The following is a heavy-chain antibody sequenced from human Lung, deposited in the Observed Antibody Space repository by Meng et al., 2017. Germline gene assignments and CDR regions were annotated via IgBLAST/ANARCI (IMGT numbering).Heavy chain of an antibody. D-gene: IGHD4-11*01. V-gene: IGHV4-34*01. CDR3: ARGPTTMAHDFDY. Sequence: QVNLQQWVPGLVKPSETLSLTCVVSGGSFSDYYWSWIRQPPGKGLEWIGEINHSGSTNYNPSLESRATISVDTSQNNLSLKLSSVTAADSAVYYCARGPTTMAHDFDYWGQGTLVTVSS. CDR1: GGSFSDYY. J-gene: IGHJ4*02. CDR2: INHSGST.